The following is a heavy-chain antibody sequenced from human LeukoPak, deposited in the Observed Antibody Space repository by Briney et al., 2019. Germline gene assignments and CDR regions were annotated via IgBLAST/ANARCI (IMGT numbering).Heavy chain of an antibody. CDR3: ARARRVRILSTGIAAAGTLGWYFDL. CDR2: IMSAGPRT. V-gene: IGHV3-23*01. CDR1: GFTFSDYP. Sequence: GGSLRLSCAASGFTFSDYPMNWVRQAPGKGLEWVSAIMSAGPRTYNADSVKGRLTISRDNFKNMLFLQMNSLRAEDTAVYHCARARRVRILSTGIAAAGTLGWYFDLWGRGTLVTVSS. D-gene: IGHD6-13*01. J-gene: IGHJ2*01.